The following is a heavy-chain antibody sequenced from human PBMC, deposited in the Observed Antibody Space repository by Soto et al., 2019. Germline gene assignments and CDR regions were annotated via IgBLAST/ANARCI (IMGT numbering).Heavy chain of an antibody. CDR2: IYGNDDK. Sequence: QITLKESGPPLVKPTQALTLTCTFSGFSLSTSTVGVGWFRQPPGKAPEWLALIYGNDDKYYRPSLKSRLTITKDTSKKQVVLTMTNMDPVDTAIYYCAHRRTDYDFGYGGQGTLVPVSS. D-gene: IGHD4-17*01. J-gene: IGHJ4*02. CDR3: AHRRTDYDFGY. CDR1: GFSLSTSTVG. V-gene: IGHV2-5*01.